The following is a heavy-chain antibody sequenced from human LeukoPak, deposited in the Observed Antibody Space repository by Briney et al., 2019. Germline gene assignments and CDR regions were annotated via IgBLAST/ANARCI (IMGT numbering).Heavy chain of an antibody. D-gene: IGHD5-12*01. J-gene: IGHJ4*02. Sequence: GGSLRLSCAASGFTFSTYTMNWVRQAPGKGLEWVSSISSGGTYVDYADSVKGRFTISRDNAKNSLYLQMSSLRAEDTAVFYCARDPGYSNSPYYLDYWGQGTLVTVSS. CDR2: ISSGGTYV. CDR3: ARDPGYSNSPYYLDY. V-gene: IGHV3-21*01. CDR1: GFTFSTYT.